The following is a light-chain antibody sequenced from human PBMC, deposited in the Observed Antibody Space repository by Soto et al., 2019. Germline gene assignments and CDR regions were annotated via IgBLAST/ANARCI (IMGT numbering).Light chain of an antibody. J-gene: IGKJ4*01. CDR1: QSISSW. Sequence: DIQMTQSPSTLSASVGDRVTITCRASQSISSWLAWYQQKPGKAPYLLIFKASSLESGVPSTFSGSGSGTEFTLTISSLQPDDFATYYCQQYNSYPLTFGGGTKVDIK. CDR3: QQYNSYPLT. CDR2: KAS. V-gene: IGKV1-5*03.